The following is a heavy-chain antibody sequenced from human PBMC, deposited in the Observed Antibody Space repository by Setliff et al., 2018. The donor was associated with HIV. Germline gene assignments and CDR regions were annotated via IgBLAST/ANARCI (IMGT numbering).Heavy chain of an antibody. Sequence: ASVKVSCKTSGYTFDIYYIHWVRQAPGQGLEWMGVIDPTGGRTTYAQKFEDRVTMTRDLSTSTVYMEPTRLKSEDVAIYYCARDGINYDFWSGQNASNWFDPWDQGTLVTVSS. D-gene: IGHD3-3*01. J-gene: IGHJ5*02. CDR3: ARDGINYDFWSGQNASNWFDP. CDR1: GYTFDIYY. V-gene: IGHV1-46*02. CDR2: IDPTGGRT.